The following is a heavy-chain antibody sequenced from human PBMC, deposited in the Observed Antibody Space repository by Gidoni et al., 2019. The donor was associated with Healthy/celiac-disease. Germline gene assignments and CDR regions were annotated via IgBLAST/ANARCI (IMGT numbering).Heavy chain of an antibody. CDR3: AKDIKPDSGWYEGRDYYFDY. Sequence: EVQLVESGGGLVQPGRSLRLSCAASGFTFDDYAMHWVRQAPGKGLEWVSGISWNSGSIGYADSVKGRFTISRDNAKNSLYLQMNSLRAEDTALYYCAKDIKPDSGWYEGRDYYFDYWGQGTLVTVSS. V-gene: IGHV3-9*01. CDR1: GFTFDDYA. J-gene: IGHJ4*02. CDR2: ISWNSGSI. D-gene: IGHD6-19*01.